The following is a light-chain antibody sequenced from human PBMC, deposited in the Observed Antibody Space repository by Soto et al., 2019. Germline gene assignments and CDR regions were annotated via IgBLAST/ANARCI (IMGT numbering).Light chain of an antibody. CDR1: QTLYNN. V-gene: IGKV3-15*01. CDR3: QQYSDWPLT. CDR2: GAS. J-gene: IGKJ4*01. Sequence: ETVMTQSPATLSVSPGERATLSCRASQTLYNNLAWYQQKLGQAPRLLIYGASARATDIPARFSGSGSGTEFTLTISGLQSEDFAIYYCQQYSDWPLTFGGGTKVEIK.